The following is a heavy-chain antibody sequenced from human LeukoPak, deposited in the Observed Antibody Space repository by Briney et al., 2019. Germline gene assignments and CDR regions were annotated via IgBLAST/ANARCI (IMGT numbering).Heavy chain of an antibody. D-gene: IGHD6-13*01. J-gene: IGHJ3*02. CDR2: ISSTSTYI. V-gene: IGHV3-21*01. CDR3: AGGPEIAAASSNSDAFDI. CDR1: GFTFSSYT. Sequence: GGSLRLSCAASGFTFSSYTMNWVRQAPGKGLEWVSSISSTSTYIYYADSVKGRFTISRDNAKNSLYLQMNSLRAEDTAVYYCAGGPEIAAASSNSDAFDIWGQGTMVTVSS.